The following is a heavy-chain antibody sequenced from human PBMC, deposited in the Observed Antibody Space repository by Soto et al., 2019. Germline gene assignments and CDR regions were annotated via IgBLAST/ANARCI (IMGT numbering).Heavy chain of an antibody. Sequence: SETLSLTCAVYGGSFSGYYWSWIRQPPGRGLEWIGEINHSGSTNYNPSLKSRVTISVDTSKNQFSLKLSSVTAADTAVYYCARGRPIYYDFWSGYHTTRNNWFDPWGQGTLVTVSS. CDR3: ARGRPIYYDFWSGYHTTRNNWFDP. V-gene: IGHV4-34*01. CDR1: GGSFSGYY. D-gene: IGHD3-3*01. CDR2: INHSGST. J-gene: IGHJ5*02.